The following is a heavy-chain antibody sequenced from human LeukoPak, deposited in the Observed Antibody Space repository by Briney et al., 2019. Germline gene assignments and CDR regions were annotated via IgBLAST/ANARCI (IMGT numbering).Heavy chain of an antibody. V-gene: IGHV3-7*01. CDR3: ARGVTTVTTHYYYGMDV. CDR1: GFTFSSYS. Sequence: PGGSLRLSCAASGFTFSSYSMNWVRQAPGKGLEWVADIDKDGSEKDYVDSVSGRFTISRDNAKNSLYLQMNSLRAEDTAVYYCARGVTTVTTHYYYGMDVWGQGTTVTVSS. J-gene: IGHJ6*02. D-gene: IGHD4-17*01. CDR2: IDKDGSEK.